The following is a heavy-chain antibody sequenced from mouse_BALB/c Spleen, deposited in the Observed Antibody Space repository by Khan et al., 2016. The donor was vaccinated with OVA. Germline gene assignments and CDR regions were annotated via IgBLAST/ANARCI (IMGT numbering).Heavy chain of an antibody. J-gene: IGHJ2*01. Sequence: QVHVKQSGAELVKAGASVKMSCKASGYTFTSYWMHWVKQRLGQGLEWFAETNPTNGRTYYNEQFKSKATLTVAQSSSTAYMLLSGPTFEDSAVYYCARIRKIVATYFDYWGQGTTLTVSS. CDR1: GYTFTSYW. V-gene: IGHV1S81*02. CDR3: ARIRKIVATYFDY. D-gene: IGHD1-1*01. CDR2: TNPTNGRT.